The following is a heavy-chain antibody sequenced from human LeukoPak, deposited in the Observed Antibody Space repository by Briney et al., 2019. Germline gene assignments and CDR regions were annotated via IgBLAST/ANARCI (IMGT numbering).Heavy chain of an antibody. CDR1: GFTVSSNS. J-gene: IGHJ4*02. D-gene: IGHD6-19*01. Sequence: GGSLRLSCTVSGFTVSSNSMSWVRQAPGKGLEWVSFIYSDNTHYSDSVKGRFTISRDNSKNTLYLQMNSLRAEDTAVYYCASPTNIAVAGLDYWGQGTLVTVSS. V-gene: IGHV3-53*01. CDR3: ASPTNIAVAGLDY. CDR2: IYSDNT.